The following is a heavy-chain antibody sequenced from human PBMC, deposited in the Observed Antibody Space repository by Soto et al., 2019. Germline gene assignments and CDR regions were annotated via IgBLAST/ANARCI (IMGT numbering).Heavy chain of an antibody. V-gene: IGHV5-51*01. CDR1: GYAFSSYW. D-gene: IGHD2-8*02. Sequence: GESLKISCQGSGYAFSSYWIAWVRQMPGKGLEWMGIIYPGDSDTRYSPSFQGQVTISVDKSITTAYLQWSSLKASDTAMYYCARAYCTATICDPWFDPWGQGTLFTVSS. CDR3: ARAYCTATICDPWFDP. J-gene: IGHJ5*02. CDR2: IYPGDSDT.